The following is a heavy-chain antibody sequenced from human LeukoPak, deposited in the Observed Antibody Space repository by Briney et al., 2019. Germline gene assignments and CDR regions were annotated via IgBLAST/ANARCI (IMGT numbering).Heavy chain of an antibody. CDR2: IYYSGST. Sequence: SETLSLTCTVSGGSLSSGDYYWSWIRQPPGKGLEWIGYIYYSGSTYYNPSLKSRVTISVDTSKNQFSLKLSSVTAADTAVYYCARQVLSRYCTNGVCYTGLDYWGQGTLVTVSS. J-gene: IGHJ4*02. CDR1: GGSLSSGDYY. D-gene: IGHD2-8*01. V-gene: IGHV4-30-4*01. CDR3: ARQVLSRYCTNGVCYTGLDY.